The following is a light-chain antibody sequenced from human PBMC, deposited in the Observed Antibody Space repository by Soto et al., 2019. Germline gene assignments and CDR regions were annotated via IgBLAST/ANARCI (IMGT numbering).Light chain of an antibody. J-gene: IGLJ3*02. CDR3: QSYDAANLWV. CDR1: SGTIASNY. V-gene: IGLV6-57*01. CDR2: EHN. Sequence: NFMLTQPHSVSASPGKTVTISCTRSSGTIASNYVQWYQQRPGSSPTTVIFEHNQRPSGVPDRFSGSVDSSSNSASLIISGLKTEDEADYYCQSYDAANLWVFGGGTKVTVL.